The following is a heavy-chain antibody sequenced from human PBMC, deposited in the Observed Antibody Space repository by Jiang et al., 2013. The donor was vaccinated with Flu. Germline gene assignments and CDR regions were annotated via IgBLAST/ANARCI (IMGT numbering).Heavy chain of an antibody. Sequence: RQAPGQGLEWMGIINPSGGSTSYAQKFQGRVTMTRDTSTSTVYMELSSLRSEDTAVYYCARGGPTMVRGVVNNWFDPWGQGTLVTVSS. CDR3: ARGGPTMVRGVVNNWFDP. V-gene: IGHV1-46*03. CDR2: INPSGGST. J-gene: IGHJ5*02. D-gene: IGHD3-10*01.